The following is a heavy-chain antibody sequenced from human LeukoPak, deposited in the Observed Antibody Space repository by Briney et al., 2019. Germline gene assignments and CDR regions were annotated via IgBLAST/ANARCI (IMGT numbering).Heavy chain of an antibody. Sequence: GESLKISCKGSGYSFSNYWIGWVRQMPGKGLEWMGIIYPGDSDTRYSPSFEGQVTISADKSISTAYLQWSSLKASDTAMYYCARRAYCGGDCYVDYWGQGTLVTVSS. J-gene: IGHJ4*02. CDR3: ARRAYCGGDCYVDY. CDR1: GYSFSNYW. V-gene: IGHV5-51*01. CDR2: IYPGDSDT. D-gene: IGHD2-21*02.